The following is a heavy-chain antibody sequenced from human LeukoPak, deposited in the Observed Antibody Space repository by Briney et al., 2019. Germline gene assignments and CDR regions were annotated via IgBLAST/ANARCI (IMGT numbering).Heavy chain of an antibody. D-gene: IGHD6-13*01. J-gene: IGHJ6*03. V-gene: IGHV3-20*04. CDR2: INWNGGST. Sequence: GGSLRLSCAASEFSVGSNYMTWVRQAPGKGLEWVSGINWNGGSTGYADSVKGRFTISRDNAKNSLYLQMNSLRAEDTALYYCARGKQLVYYYYYMDVWGKGTTVTVSS. CDR3: ARGKQLVYYYYYMDV. CDR1: EFSVGSNY.